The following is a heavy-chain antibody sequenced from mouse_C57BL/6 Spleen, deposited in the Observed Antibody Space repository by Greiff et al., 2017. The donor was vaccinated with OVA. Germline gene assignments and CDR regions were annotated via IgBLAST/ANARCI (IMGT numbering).Heavy chain of an antibody. CDR2: IYPGSGNT. V-gene: IGHV1-76*01. J-gene: IGHJ2*01. CDR1: GYTFTDYY. CDR3: ARGGTWGFDY. D-gene: IGHD4-1*01. Sequence: VKLVESGAELVRPGASVKLSCKASGYTFTDYYINWVKQRPGQGLEWIARIYPGSGNTYYNEKFKGKATLTAEKSSSTAYMQLSSLTSEDSAVYFCARGGTWGFDYWGQGTTLTVSS.